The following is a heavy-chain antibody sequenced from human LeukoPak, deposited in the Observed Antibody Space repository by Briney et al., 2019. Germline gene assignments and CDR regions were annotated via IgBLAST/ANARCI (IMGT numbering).Heavy chain of an antibody. Sequence: LPGGSLRLSCAASGFTFDIYPMHWVRQAPGKGWEWVSGISWNSGSIGYADSVKGRFTISRDNAKNSLYLQMNSLRAEDTALYYCAKSRASIAAAGHFDYWGQGTLVTVSS. CDR2: ISWNSGSI. CDR1: GFTFDIYP. V-gene: IGHV3-9*01. D-gene: IGHD6-13*01. J-gene: IGHJ4*02. CDR3: AKSRASIAAAGHFDY.